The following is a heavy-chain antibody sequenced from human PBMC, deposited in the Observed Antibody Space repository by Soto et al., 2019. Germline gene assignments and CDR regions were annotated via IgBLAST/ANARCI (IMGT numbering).Heavy chain of an antibody. J-gene: IGHJ6*02. Sequence: PSETLSLTCTVSGGSITTAGYSWSWIRQPPGKALEWIGYVYHTGNAYPKPSLKSRVTISLDRSKNQFSLKMTSVTAADTALYYCASRPFYYYGLDVWGQGTTVPVSS. V-gene: IGHV4-30-2*01. CDR3: ASRPFYYYGLDV. CDR2: VYHTGNA. CDR1: GGSITTAGYS.